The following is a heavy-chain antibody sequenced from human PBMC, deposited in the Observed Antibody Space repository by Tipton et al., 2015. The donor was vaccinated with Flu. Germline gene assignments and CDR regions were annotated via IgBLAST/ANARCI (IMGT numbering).Heavy chain of an antibody. J-gene: IGHJ4*02. CDR1: GGSTTSSGYH. V-gene: IGHV4-39*07. Sequence: TLSLTCTVSGGSTTSSGYHWAWIRQPTGKGLEWIGSVYFTGDTFYNPSLKSRVTISADTSKSQFSLKLTSVTAAVTAGYYCATVSSYYFFFVSWGQGTLVTVSS. CDR2: VYFTGDT. CDR3: ATVSSYYFFFVS. D-gene: IGHD1-26*01.